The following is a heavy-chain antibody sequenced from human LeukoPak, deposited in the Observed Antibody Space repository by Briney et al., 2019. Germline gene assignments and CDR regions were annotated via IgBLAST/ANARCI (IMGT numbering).Heavy chain of an antibody. CDR3: ARDRGIFGVVYYFDY. CDR1: GYSISSGFY. CDR2: IYYSGST. J-gene: IGHJ4*02. Sequence: PSETLSLTCTVSGYSISSGFYWGWIRQPPGKGLEWIGSIYYSGSTYYNPSLKSRVTISVDTSKNQFSLKLSSVTAADTAVYYCARDRGIFGVVYYFDYWGQGTLVTVSS. V-gene: IGHV4-38-2*02. D-gene: IGHD3-3*01.